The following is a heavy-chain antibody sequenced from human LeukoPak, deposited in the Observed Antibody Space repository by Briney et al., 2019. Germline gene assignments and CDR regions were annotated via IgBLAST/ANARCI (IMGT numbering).Heavy chain of an antibody. D-gene: IGHD6-13*01. CDR3: ARGLITDVAAAAY. Sequence: ASVKVSCKASGYTFTGYYMHWVRQAPGQGLEWMGWINPNSGGTNYAQKFQDRVTMTRDTSISTAYMELSRLRSDDTAVYYCARGLITDVAAAAYWGQGTLVTVSS. V-gene: IGHV1-2*02. CDR1: GYTFTGYY. CDR2: INPNSGGT. J-gene: IGHJ4*02.